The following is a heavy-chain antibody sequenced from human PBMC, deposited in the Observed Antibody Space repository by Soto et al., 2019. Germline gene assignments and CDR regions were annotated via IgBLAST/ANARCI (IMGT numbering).Heavy chain of an antibody. D-gene: IGHD6-6*01. CDR2: IYPGDSDT. CDR1: GYSFTSYW. Sequence: PGESLKISCKGSGYSFTSYWLGWVRQMPGKGLEWMGIIYPGDSDTRYSPSFQGQVTISADKSISTAYLQWSSLKASDTAMYYCARNKGRSSRYYYGMGVWGQGTTVTVSS. CDR3: ARNKGRSSRYYYGMGV. J-gene: IGHJ6*02. V-gene: IGHV5-51*01.